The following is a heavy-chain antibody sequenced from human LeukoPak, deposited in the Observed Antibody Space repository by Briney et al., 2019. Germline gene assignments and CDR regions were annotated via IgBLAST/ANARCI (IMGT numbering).Heavy chain of an antibody. CDR1: GFTLCDYA. CDR2: IRSKAYGGAT. Sequence: GGSLRLSCTASGFTLCDYAMSWVRQAPGKGLEGVSFIRSKAYGGATEYSASVKGRFTVSRDDSKSIAYLQMNSLKTEDTAVYYCIRDYCSSTSCPIKFDYWGQGTLVTVSS. V-gene: IGHV3-49*04. J-gene: IGHJ4*02. D-gene: IGHD2-2*01. CDR3: IRDYCSSTSCPIKFDY.